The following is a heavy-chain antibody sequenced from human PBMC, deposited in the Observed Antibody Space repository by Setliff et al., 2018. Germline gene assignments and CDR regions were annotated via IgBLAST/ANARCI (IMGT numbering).Heavy chain of an antibody. D-gene: IGHD5-18*01. CDR1: GYSFTSYW. Sequence: PGESLTISCKGSGYSFTSYWIGWVRQMPGKGLXXXGXIXXXXXXXXYSPSFXXQVTISADKSISTAYLQLSSLKASDTAMYYCARVTPDYYYYSCMDVWGQGTTVTVSS. J-gene: IGHJ6*02. CDR2: IXXXXXXX. CDR3: ARVTPDYYYYSCMDV. V-gene: IGHV5-51*01.